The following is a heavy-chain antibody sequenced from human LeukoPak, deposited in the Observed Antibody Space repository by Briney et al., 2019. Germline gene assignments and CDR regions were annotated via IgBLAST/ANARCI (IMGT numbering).Heavy chain of an antibody. J-gene: IGHJ4*02. Sequence: ASVKVSCKASGYTFIDYSIHWVRQAPGQGLGWMGEINPNNGDTNFAPEFQGRVTMTRDTSITTAFMELSSLRYADTAIYYCATHCSGAACFDYWGQGTLVTVSS. CDR1: GYTFIDYS. CDR2: INPNNGDT. D-gene: IGHD2-15*01. CDR3: ATHCSGAACFDY. V-gene: IGHV1-2*02.